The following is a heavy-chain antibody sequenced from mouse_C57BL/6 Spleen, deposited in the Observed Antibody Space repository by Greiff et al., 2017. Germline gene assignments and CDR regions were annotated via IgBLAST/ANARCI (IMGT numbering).Heavy chain of an antibody. Sequence: EVKVVESGGGLVKPGGSLKLSCAAPGFTFSDYGLHWVRQAPEKGLEWVAYISSGSSTIYYADTVKGRITISRDNARNTLFLQMTSLGSEDTAMYYCARPTFSGYAMDYWGQGTSVTVSS. D-gene: IGHD3-1*01. J-gene: IGHJ4*01. CDR3: ARPTFSGYAMDY. CDR2: ISSGSSTI. V-gene: IGHV5-17*01. CDR1: GFTFSDYG.